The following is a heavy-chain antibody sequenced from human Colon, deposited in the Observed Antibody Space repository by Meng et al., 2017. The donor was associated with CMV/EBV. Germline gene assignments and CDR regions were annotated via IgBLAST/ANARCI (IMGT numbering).Heavy chain of an antibody. Sequence: GESLKISCAASGFTFSSYAMSWVRQAPGKGLEWVSAISGSGGSTYYADSVKGRFTISRDNSKNTLYLQMNSLRAEDTAVYYCAKDSYCTNGVCYTSYYYYGMDVWGQGTTVTVFS. CDR1: GFTFSSYA. D-gene: IGHD2-8*01. V-gene: IGHV3-23*01. CDR2: ISGSGGST. CDR3: AKDSYCTNGVCYTSYYYYGMDV. J-gene: IGHJ6*02.